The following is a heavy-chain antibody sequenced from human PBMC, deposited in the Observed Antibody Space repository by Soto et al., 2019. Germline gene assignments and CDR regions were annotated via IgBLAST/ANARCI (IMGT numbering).Heavy chain of an antibody. CDR2: IDGSGGNT. Sequence: QLLQSGGGLVQPGGSLTLSCAASGFTFGTTDMSWVRQAPGEGLEWVSTIDGSGGNTYYADSVKGRFTISRDNSRNTVYLQMNRLRGDDTALYYCVKNSGWFNNWGQGALVTVSS. D-gene: IGHD6-19*01. V-gene: IGHV3-23*01. CDR1: GFTFGTTD. J-gene: IGHJ4*02. CDR3: VKNSGWFNN.